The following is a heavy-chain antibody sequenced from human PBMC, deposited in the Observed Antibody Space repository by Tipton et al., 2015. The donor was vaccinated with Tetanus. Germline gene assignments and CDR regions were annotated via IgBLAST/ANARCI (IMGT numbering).Heavy chain of an antibody. CDR1: GFTFSTHA. D-gene: IGHD1-14*01. Sequence: SLRLSCAASGFTFSTHAMHWVRQAPGKGLEWVGFTWFDGSNQNYGDPVKGRFTISRDNSKNTLSLQLNSLRADDTAIYYCAKEALGVLNLWGKGTTVIVSS. J-gene: IGHJ6*04. V-gene: IGHV3-33*06. CDR2: TWFDGSNQ. CDR3: AKEALGVLNL.